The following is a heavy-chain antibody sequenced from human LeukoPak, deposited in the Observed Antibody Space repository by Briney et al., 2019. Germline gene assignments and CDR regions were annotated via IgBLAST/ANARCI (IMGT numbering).Heavy chain of an antibody. Sequence: PSETLSLTCTVSGGSIRRNYWSWIRQPPGKGLEWIGYIYYSGSTNYNPSLKSRVTISVDTSKNQFSLKLSSVTAADTAVYYCASNRGGYDSSGHYGYFDYGGQGALVTVSS. V-gene: IGHV4-59*01. D-gene: IGHD3-22*01. CDR1: GGSIRRNY. CDR3: ASNRGGYDSSGHYGYFDY. J-gene: IGHJ4*02. CDR2: IYYSGST.